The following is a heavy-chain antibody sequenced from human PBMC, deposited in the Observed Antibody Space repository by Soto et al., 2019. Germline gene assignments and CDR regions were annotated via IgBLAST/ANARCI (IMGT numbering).Heavy chain of an antibody. CDR1: GGSISSGGYY. D-gene: IGHD1-20*01. J-gene: IGHJ3*02. V-gene: IGHV4-31*03. CDR2: IYYSGST. CDR3: ALYITGTTPVDAFDI. Sequence: SETLSLTCTVSGGSISSGGYYWSWIRQHPGKGLEWIGYIYYSGSTYYNPSLKSRVTISVDTSKNQFSLKLSSVTAADTAVYYCALYITGTTPVDAFDIWGQGTMVTVS.